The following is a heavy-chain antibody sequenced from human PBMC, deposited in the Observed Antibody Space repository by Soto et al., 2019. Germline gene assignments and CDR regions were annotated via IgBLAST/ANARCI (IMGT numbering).Heavy chain of an antibody. J-gene: IGHJ3*02. Sequence: QVQLVQSGAEVKKPGSSVKVSCKASGGTFSSYAISWVRQAPGQGLEWMGGIISIFGTANYAQKFQGRVTITADETTSTAYMEQSSLRSEDTAVYYCARDRGQHTQRGAFDIWGQGTMVTVSS. CDR2: IISIFGTA. V-gene: IGHV1-69*12. D-gene: IGHD3-10*01. CDR1: GGTFSSYA. CDR3: ARDRGQHTQRGAFDI.